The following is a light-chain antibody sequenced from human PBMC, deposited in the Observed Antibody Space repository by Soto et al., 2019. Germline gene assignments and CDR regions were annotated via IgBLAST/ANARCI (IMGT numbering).Light chain of an antibody. CDR1: SSDVGGYNF. CDR3: TSYTSSITYV. V-gene: IGLV2-14*03. Sequence: QSALNQPASVSGSPGQSITISCTGTSSDVGGYNFVSWYQHHPGKAPKLIIYDVSNRPSGASNRFSGSKSGNTASLTISGLQAEDEADYYCTSYTSSITYVFGTGTKVTVL. CDR2: DVS. J-gene: IGLJ1*01.